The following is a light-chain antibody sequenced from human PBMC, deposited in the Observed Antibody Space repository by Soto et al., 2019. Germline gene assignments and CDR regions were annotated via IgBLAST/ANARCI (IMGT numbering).Light chain of an antibody. CDR2: GAS. J-gene: IGKJ3*01. CDR3: QQYNNWHPEEFT. CDR1: QSVSSN. V-gene: IGKV3-15*01. Sequence: EIVMTQSPATLSVSPGERATLSCRASQSVSSNLAWYHQKPGQAPRLLIYGASTRATGITARFSGSGSGTEFTLTISSLQSEDFAVYSCQQYNNWHPEEFTFGPGTKVDIK.